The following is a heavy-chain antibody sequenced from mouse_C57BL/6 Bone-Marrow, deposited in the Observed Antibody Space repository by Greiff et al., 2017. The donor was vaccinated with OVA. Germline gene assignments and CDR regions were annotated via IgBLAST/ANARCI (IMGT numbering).Heavy chain of an antibody. J-gene: IGHJ3*01. Sequence: QVQLQQPGAELVKPGASVKLSCKASGYTFTSYWMHWVKQRPGQGLEWIGMIHPNSGSTNYNEKFKSKATLTVDKSSSTAYMQLSSLASEDSAVYYCAREGELEFAYWGQGTLVTVSA. CDR3: AREGELEFAY. V-gene: IGHV1-64*01. CDR1: GYTFTSYW. CDR2: IHPNSGST.